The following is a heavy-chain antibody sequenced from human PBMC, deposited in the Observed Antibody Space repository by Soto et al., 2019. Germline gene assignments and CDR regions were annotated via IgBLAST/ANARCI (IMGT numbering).Heavy chain of an antibody. CDR3: ARWSNNKVVDP. J-gene: IGHJ5*02. CDR2: IWYGGSEK. V-gene: IGHV3-33*01. Sequence: QVQLVESGGGVVQPGRSLRLSCEGSGFTFRNHGMYWIRQSPGKGLEWLAVIWYGGSEKYYADSVKGRFTISRDNSKNTLYLQMNSLKVEDTAIYYCARWSNNKVVDPWGQGTVVTVS. CDR1: GFTFRNHG. D-gene: IGHD1-1*01.